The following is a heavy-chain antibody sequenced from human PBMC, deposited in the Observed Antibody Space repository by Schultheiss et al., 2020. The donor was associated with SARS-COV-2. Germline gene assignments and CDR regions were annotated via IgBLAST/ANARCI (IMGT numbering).Heavy chain of an antibody. V-gene: IGHV1-69*13. Sequence: SVKVSCKASGGTFSSYAISWVRQAPGQGLEWMGGIIPIFGTANYAQKFQGRVTITADESTSTAYMELRSLRSDDTAVYYCARDGGINPYSSLGYYYYGMDVWGQGTTVTVSS. CDR1: GGTFSSYA. CDR3: ARDGGINPYSSLGYYYYGMDV. J-gene: IGHJ6*02. D-gene: IGHD6-6*01. CDR2: IIPIFGTA.